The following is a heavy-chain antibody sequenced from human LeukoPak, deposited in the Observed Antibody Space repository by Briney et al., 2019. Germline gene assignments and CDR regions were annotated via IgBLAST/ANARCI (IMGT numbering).Heavy chain of an antibody. CDR1: GGSISSGGYY. J-gene: IGHJ6*03. V-gene: IGHV4-31*03. D-gene: IGHD2-2*01. CDR2: IYYSGST. CDR3: ARLAIVVVPAAIDYYMDV. Sequence: SETLSLTCTVSGGSISSGGYYRSWIRQHPGKGLEWIGYIYYSGSTYYNPSLKSRVTISVDTSKNQFSLKLSSVTAADTAVYYRARLAIVVVPAAIDYYMDVWGKGTTVTVSS.